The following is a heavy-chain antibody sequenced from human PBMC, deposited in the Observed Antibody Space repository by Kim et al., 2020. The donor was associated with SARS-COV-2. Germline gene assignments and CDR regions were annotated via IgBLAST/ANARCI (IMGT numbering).Heavy chain of an antibody. J-gene: IGHJ4*02. D-gene: IGHD3-22*01. V-gene: IGHV3-73*01. Sequence: GGSLRLSCAASGFTFSGSAMHWVRQASGKGLEWVGRIRSKANSYATAYAASVKGRFTISRDDSKNTAYLQMNSLKTEDTAVYYCTRHSSYYYDSSGYYSLFDYWGQGTLVTVSS. CDR2: IRSKANSYAT. CDR1: GFTFSGSA. CDR3: TRHSSYYYDSSGYYSLFDY.